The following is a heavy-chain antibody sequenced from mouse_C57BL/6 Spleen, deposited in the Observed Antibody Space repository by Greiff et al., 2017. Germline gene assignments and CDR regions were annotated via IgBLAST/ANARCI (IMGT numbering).Heavy chain of an antibody. D-gene: IGHD1-1*01. CDR3: ARHEGFITTVVDGGYFDY. Sequence: VKLVESGAELVKPGASVKLSCKASGYTFTEYTIHWVKQRSGQGLEWIGWFYPGSGSIKYNEKFKDKATLTADKSSSTVYMELSRLTSEDSAVYFCARHEGFITTVVDGGYFDYWGQGTTLTVSS. CDR2: FYPGSGSI. J-gene: IGHJ2*01. CDR1: GYTFTEYT. V-gene: IGHV1-62-2*01.